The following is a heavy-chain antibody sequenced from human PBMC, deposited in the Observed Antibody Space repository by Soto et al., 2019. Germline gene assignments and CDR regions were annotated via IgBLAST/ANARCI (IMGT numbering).Heavy chain of an antibody. CDR2: ISSSGSTI. Sequence: GGSLRLSCAASGFTFSDYYMSWIRQAPGKGLEWVSYISSSGSTIYYADSVKGRFTISRDNAKNSLYLQMSSLRAEDTAVYYCVKVGYSCCWRSRATTGYIDYWGQGTLVTVSS. D-gene: IGHD6-13*01. CDR1: GFTFSDYY. J-gene: IGHJ4*02. V-gene: IGHV3-11*01. CDR3: VKVGYSCCWRSRATTGYIDY.